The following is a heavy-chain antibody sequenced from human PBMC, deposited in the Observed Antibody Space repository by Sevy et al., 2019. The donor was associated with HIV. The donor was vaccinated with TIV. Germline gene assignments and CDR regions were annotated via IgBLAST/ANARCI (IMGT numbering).Heavy chain of an antibody. CDR1: GYTLTQLS. V-gene: IGHV1-24*01. CDR2: FDPEDGET. Sequence: ASVKVSCKVSGYTLTQLSMHWVRQAPGKGLEWMGSFDPEDGETIYAQKFQGRVTMTEDTSTDTAYMELSSLRSEDTAVYYCATAYGPWIYFDYWGQGTLVTVSS. CDR3: ATAYGPWIYFDY. D-gene: IGHD3-10*01. J-gene: IGHJ4*02.